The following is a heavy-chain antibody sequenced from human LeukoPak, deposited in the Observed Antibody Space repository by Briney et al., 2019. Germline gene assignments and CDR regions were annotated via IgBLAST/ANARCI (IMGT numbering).Heavy chain of an antibody. J-gene: IGHJ4*02. D-gene: IGHD3-9*01. CDR1: GDSLNTYA. CDR3: AKDARPTYHDILTGQGYFDY. Sequence: SVKVSCKASGDSLNTYAINWVRQAPGQGLEWMGRVIPVLNVPHYAQKFQDRVTITAETSSNTSYLELRSLTSDDTAIYYCAKDARPTYHDILTGQGYFDYWGQGTLVTVSS. V-gene: IGHV1-69*04. CDR2: VIPVLNVP.